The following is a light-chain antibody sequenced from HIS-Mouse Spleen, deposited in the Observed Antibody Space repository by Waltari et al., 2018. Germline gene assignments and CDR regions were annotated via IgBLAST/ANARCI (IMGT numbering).Light chain of an antibody. CDR3: SSYAGSNNYV. V-gene: IGLV2-8*01. Sequence: QSALTQPPPASGSPGQSVIISCTGTSSHVGGYNYVPWYQQHPGKAPNLRIYEVSKRASRVPLRFSGSRSGSTASLTVCGLPAKDGAEYYCSSYAGSNNYVFGTETKVTVL. CDR1: SSHVGGYNY. CDR2: EVS. J-gene: IGLJ1*01.